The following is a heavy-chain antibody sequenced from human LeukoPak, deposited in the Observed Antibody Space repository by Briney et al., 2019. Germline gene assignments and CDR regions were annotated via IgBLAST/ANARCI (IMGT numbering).Heavy chain of an antibody. Sequence: PGGSLRLSCAASGFTFSSYGMHWVRQAPGKGLEWVAFIRYDGSNKYYADSVKGRFTISRDNSKNTLYLQMNSLRAEDTAVYYCARDQPRESLQVAGPSTAFDIWGQGTMVTVSS. J-gene: IGHJ3*02. V-gene: IGHV3-30*02. CDR2: IRYDGSNK. CDR3: ARDQPRESLQVAGPSTAFDI. CDR1: GFTFSSYG. D-gene: IGHD6-19*01.